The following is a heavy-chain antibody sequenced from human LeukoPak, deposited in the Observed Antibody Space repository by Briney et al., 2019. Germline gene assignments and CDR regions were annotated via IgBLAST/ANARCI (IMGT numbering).Heavy chain of an antibody. Sequence: GGSLRLSCAASGFTFNTYTMNWVRQAPGKGLEWVSAISGSGGSTYYADSVKGRFTISRDNSKNTLYLQMNSLRAEDTAVYYCAKVGPDCSGGSCHLYDYWGQGTLVTVSS. D-gene: IGHD2-15*01. CDR2: ISGSGGST. V-gene: IGHV3-23*01. CDR3: AKVGPDCSGGSCHLYDY. J-gene: IGHJ4*02. CDR1: GFTFNTYT.